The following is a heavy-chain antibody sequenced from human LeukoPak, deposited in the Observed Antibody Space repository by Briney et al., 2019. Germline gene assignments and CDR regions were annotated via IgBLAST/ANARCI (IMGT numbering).Heavy chain of an antibody. CDR1: GGSFSGYY. D-gene: IGHD2-2*01. CDR2: INHSGST. J-gene: IGHJ6*02. Sequence: SETLSLTCAVYGGSFSGYYWSWIRQPPGKGLEWIGEINHSGSTNYNPSLKSRVTISVDTSKNQFSLKLSSVTAVDTAVYYCARVGYCSSTSCYYYYYGMDVWGQGTAVTVSS. CDR3: ARVGYCSSTSCYYYYYGMDV. V-gene: IGHV4-34*01.